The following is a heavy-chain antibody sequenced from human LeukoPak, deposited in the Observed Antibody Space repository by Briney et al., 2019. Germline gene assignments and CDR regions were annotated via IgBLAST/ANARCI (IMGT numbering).Heavy chain of an antibody. CDR1: GGTFSSYA. D-gene: IGHD6-19*01. J-gene: IGHJ6*03. Sequence: GASVKVSCKASGGTFSSYAISWVRQAPGQGLEWMGGIIPIFGTANYAQKFQGRVTITADKSTSTAYMELSSLRSEDTAVYYCARRHWLLFYMDVWGKGTTVTVSS. V-gene: IGHV1-69*06. CDR2: IIPIFGTA. CDR3: ARRHWLLFYMDV.